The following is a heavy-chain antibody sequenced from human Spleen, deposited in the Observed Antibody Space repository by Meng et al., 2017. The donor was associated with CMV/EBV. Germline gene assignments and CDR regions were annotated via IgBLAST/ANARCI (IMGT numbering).Heavy chain of an antibody. D-gene: IGHD6-19*01. CDR1: GGTFSSYT. CDR2: INPDSGGA. J-gene: IGHJ5*02. CDR3: ARIQWLDNWFDP. Sequence: CKPSGGTFSSYTLNWVRQAPGQGLEWMGRINPDSGGANYAQKFQGRVTTTRDTSISTAYMELRRLRFDDTAVYYCARIQWLDNWFDPWGQGTLVTVSS. V-gene: IGHV1-2*06.